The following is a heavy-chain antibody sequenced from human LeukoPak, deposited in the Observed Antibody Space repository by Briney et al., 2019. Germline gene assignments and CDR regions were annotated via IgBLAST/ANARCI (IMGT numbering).Heavy chain of an antibody. CDR3: ARLGGSSSYYYYGMDV. CDR1: GGSISSYY. CDR2: IYYSGST. J-gene: IGHJ6*02. Sequence: SETLSLTCTVSGGSISSYYWSWIRQPPGKGLEWIGYIYYSGSTNYNPPLKSRVTISVDTSKNQFSLKLSSVTAADTAVYYCARLGGSSSYYYYGMDVWGQGTTVTVSS. V-gene: IGHV4-59*01. D-gene: IGHD6-6*01.